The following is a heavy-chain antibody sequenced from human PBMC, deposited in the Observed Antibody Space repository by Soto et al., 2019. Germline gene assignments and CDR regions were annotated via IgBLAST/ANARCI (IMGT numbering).Heavy chain of an antibody. CDR1: GGTFSSYA. D-gene: IGHD2-8*01. CDR2: IIPIFGTA. Sequence: QVQLVQSGAEVKKPGSSVKVSCKASGGTFSSYAISWVRQAPGQGLEWMGGIIPIFGTANYAQKFQGRVTITADESTSTAYMELSSLRSEDTAVYYCARGLPLIANKQKEYGMDVWGQGTTVTVSS. J-gene: IGHJ6*02. CDR3: ARGLPLIANKQKEYGMDV. V-gene: IGHV1-69*12.